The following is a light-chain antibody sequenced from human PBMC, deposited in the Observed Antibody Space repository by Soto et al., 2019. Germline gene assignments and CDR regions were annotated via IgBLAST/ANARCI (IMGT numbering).Light chain of an antibody. V-gene: IGLV1-40*01. CDR2: GNN. J-gene: IGLJ2*01. CDR1: SSDIGAGYD. Sequence: QAVVTQPPSVSGAPGQRVTISCTGSSSDIGAGYDVHWYQHLPGTAPKLLIYGNNQRPSGVPDRFSGSKSGTSASLVISGLQSEDEASYFCAAWDDSLNGWIFGGGTKLTVL. CDR3: AAWDDSLNGWI.